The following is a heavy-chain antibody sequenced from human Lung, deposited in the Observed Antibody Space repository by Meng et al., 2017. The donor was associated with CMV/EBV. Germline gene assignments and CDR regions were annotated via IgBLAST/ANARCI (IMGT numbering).Heavy chain of an antibody. Sequence: SXXVSXXASGYTFTNYGISWVRQAPGQGLEWMGWISGYTGNTNYAQKVQDRVIMTTDTPTSTAYMELRSLRSDDTAVYYCARDGPLRFLEWSPYYFDYWXQETLVTVSS. CDR2: ISGYTGNT. CDR3: ARDGPLRFLEWSPYYFDY. D-gene: IGHD3-3*01. CDR1: GYTFTNYG. J-gene: IGHJ4*02. V-gene: IGHV1-18*01.